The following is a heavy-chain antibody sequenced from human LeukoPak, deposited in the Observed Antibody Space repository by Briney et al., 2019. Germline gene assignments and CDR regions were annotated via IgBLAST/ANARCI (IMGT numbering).Heavy chain of an antibody. CDR1: GFTFSSYW. CDR2: INTDGSST. V-gene: IGHV3-74*01. D-gene: IGHD6-6*01. CDR3: ATDRSSIAVRPH. Sequence: GGSLRLSCAASGFTFSSYWTHWVRQAPGKGLVWVSRINTDGSSTNYADSVKGRFTISRDNAKNTLYQQMNSLRAEDTAVYYCATDRSSIAVRPHWGQGTQVTVSS. J-gene: IGHJ4*02.